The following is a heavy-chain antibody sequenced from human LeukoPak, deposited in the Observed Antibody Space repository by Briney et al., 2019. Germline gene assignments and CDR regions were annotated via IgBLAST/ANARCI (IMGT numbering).Heavy chain of an antibody. V-gene: IGHV1-69*04. Sequence: GASVKVSCKASGYTFTSYDISWVRQAPGQGLEWMGRIIPILGIANYAQKFQGRVTITADKSTSTAYMELSSLRSEDTAVYHCARAQAIAAALGNYYYYYGMDVWGQGTTVTVSS. CDR3: ARAQAIAAALGNYYYYYGMDV. J-gene: IGHJ6*02. CDR2: IIPILGIA. D-gene: IGHD6-13*01. CDR1: GYTFTSYD.